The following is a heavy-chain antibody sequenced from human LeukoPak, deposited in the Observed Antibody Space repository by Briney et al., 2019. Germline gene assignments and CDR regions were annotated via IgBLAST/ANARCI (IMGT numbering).Heavy chain of an antibody. Sequence: GASVKVSCNASGYTFTGYYIFWVRQAPGQGIEWMGWTNPNSGGTNYAQKFQGRVTMTRDTSISTAYIELSRLRSDDTAVFYCTRGHHYFVSGSYYNFWGQGTLVTVSS. V-gene: IGHV1-2*02. CDR2: TNPNSGGT. CDR3: TRGHHYFVSGSYYNF. CDR1: GYTFTGYY. J-gene: IGHJ4*02. D-gene: IGHD3-10*01.